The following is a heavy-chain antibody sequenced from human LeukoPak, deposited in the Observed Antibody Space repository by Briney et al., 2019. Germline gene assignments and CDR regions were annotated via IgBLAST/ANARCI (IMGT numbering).Heavy chain of an antibody. CDR2: MNPNSGNT. CDR1: GYTFTSYG. V-gene: IGHV1-8*02. Sequence: ASVKVSCKASGYTFTSYGISWVRQATGQGLEWMGWMNPNSGNTGYAQKFQGRVTMTRNTSISTAYMELSSLRSEDTAVYYCARGVRGIIITNYYYMDVWGKGTTVTISS. D-gene: IGHD3-10*01. J-gene: IGHJ6*03. CDR3: ARGVRGIIITNYYYMDV.